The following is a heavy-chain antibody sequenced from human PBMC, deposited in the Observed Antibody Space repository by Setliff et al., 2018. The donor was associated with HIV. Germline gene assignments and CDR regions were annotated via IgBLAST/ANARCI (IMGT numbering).Heavy chain of an antibody. D-gene: IGHD1-1*01. J-gene: IGHJ4*02. CDR3: ASARIPTGGTSTSLDF. CDR1: GFIFSAYA. Sequence: GGSLRLSCAASGFIFSAYAMSWVRQGPEKGLEWVSAITDASRASYADSVKGRFTISRDNSKNTLFLQLNTLRPEDTAVYYCASARIPTGGTSTSLDFWGQGALVTVSS. CDR2: ITDASRA. V-gene: IGHV3-23*01.